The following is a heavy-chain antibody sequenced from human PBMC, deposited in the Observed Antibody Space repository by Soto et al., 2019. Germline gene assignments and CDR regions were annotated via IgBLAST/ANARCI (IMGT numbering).Heavy chain of an antibody. J-gene: IGHJ3*02. D-gene: IGHD3-10*01. CDR1: GGSISSGGYS. CDR3: ARLYYYGSGSSSDAFDI. Sequence: SETLSLTCAVSGGSISSGGYSWSWIRQPPGKGLEWIGYIYHSGSTYYNPSLKSRVTISVDRSKNQFSLKLSSVTAADTAVYYCARLYYYGSGSSSDAFDIWGQGTMVPSPQ. V-gene: IGHV4-30-2*01. CDR2: IYHSGST.